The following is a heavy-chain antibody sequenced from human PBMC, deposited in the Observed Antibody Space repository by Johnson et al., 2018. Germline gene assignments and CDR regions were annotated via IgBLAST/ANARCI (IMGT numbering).Heavy chain of an antibody. Sequence: EVQLVESGGGLVQPGRSLRLSCTASGFTFGDYAMSWFRQAPGKGLEWVGFIRSKAYGGTTEYAASVKGRFTISRDNAKNSLYLQMNSLRAEETAVYYCARSGSGYMDVWGKGTTVTVSS. V-gene: IGHV3-49*03. J-gene: IGHJ6*03. CDR3: ARSGSGYMDV. CDR1: GFTFGDYA. CDR2: IRSKAYGGTT. D-gene: IGHD3-22*01.